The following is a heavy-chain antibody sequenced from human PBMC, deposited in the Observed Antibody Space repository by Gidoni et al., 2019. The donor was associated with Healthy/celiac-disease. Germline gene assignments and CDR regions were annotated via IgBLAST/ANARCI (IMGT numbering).Heavy chain of an antibody. CDR3: TTGAYCGGDCYSFDY. CDR2: SQSKTDGGTT. V-gene: IGHV3-15*07. CDR1: GFTFSNAW. D-gene: IGHD2-21*02. Sequence: EVQLVESGGGLVKPGGSLRLSCADSGFTFSNAWMNWVRQAPGKGLEWVGRSQSKTDGGTTDYAAPVKGRFTISRDDSKNTLYLQMNSLKTEDTAVYYCTTGAYCGGDCYSFDYWGQGTLVTVSS. J-gene: IGHJ4*02.